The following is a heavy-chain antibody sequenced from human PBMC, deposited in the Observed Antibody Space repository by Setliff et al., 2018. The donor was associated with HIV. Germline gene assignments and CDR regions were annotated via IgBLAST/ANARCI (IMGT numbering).Heavy chain of an antibody. CDR1: GYSFTNYD. D-gene: IGHD3-22*01. CDR2: IIPILDTT. Sequence: ASVKVSCKASGYSFTNYDINWVRQAPGRGLEWIGTIIPILDTTNYAQKFQGRVTMTRNTSISTAYMELSSLRSEDTAVYYCARRDYYDSGGPTTPFDYWGQGTLVTVSS. J-gene: IGHJ4*02. V-gene: IGHV1-8*02. CDR3: ARRDYYDSGGPTTPFDY.